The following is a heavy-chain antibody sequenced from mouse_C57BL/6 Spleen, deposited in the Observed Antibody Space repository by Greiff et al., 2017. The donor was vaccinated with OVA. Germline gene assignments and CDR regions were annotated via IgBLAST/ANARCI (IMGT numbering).Heavy chain of an antibody. J-gene: IGHJ4*01. D-gene: IGHD4-1*01. CDR3: VNGDGAMDY. CDR2: IVPSDSNT. V-gene: IGHV1-59*01. CDR1: GYTFTTYW. Sequence: QVQLQQPGAELVRPGPSVKLSCKASGYTFTTYWMHWVKQRPGQGLEWIGGIVPSDSNTNYNQKLTGKATLTVDTASSTAYMQLSSLTSEYAAVYYCVNGDGAMDYWGQGTSVTVSS.